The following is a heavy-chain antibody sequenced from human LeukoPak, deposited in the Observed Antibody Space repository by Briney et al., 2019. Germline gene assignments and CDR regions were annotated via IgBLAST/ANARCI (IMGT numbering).Heavy chain of an antibody. J-gene: IGHJ4*02. CDR1: GYSISSGYH. CDR2: IYHSGST. CDR3: ARAMTYYYDSSGYSAEDYFDY. Sequence: SETLSLTCTVSGYSISSGYHWGWIRQPPGKGLEWIGSIYHSGSTYYNPSLKSRVTISVDTSKNQFSLKLISVPAADTAVYYCARAMTYYYDSSGYSAEDYFDYWGQGTLVTVSS. D-gene: IGHD3-22*01. V-gene: IGHV4-38-2*02.